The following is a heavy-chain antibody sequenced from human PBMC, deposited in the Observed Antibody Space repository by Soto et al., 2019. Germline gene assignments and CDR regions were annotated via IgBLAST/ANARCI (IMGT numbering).Heavy chain of an antibody. D-gene: IGHD3-10*01. Sequence: QVQLQESGPGLVKPSQTLSLTCTVSGGSISSGGYYWSWIRQHPGKGLEWIGYIYYSGSTYYNPSLKSRVTISVDTSKNQFSLKLSSVTAADTAVYYCARSESRGLIYYYYGMDVWGQGTTVTVSS. CDR3: ARSESRGLIYYYYGMDV. CDR1: GGSISSGGYY. V-gene: IGHV4-31*03. J-gene: IGHJ6*02. CDR2: IYYSGST.